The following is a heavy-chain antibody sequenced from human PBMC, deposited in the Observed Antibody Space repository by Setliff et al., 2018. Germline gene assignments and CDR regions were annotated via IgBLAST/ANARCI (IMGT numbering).Heavy chain of an antibody. CDR1: GYSFTSND. CDR2: LNPSSGNT. V-gene: IGHV1-8*03. D-gene: IGHD1-26*01. J-gene: IGHJ3*02. CDR3: ARAHSGSDFHDPFDI. Sequence: ASVKVSCKASGYSFTSNDINWVRQATGQGPEWMGWLNPSSGNTGYAPKFQGRVTITRSTSLSTAYMELSSLRSEDTAIYYCARAHSGSDFHDPFDIWGQGTMFTVSS.